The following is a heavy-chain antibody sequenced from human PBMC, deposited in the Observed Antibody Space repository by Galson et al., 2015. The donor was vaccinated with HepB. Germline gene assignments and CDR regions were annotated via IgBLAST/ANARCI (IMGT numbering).Heavy chain of an antibody. CDR3: ARGLAAAGYFGI. J-gene: IGHJ3*02. CDR2: MDPNSGNT. D-gene: IGHD6-13*01. Sequence: SVKVSGQASGYTFTSSDVNGVRQAPGQGLEWVGWMDPNSGNTGYAQEFQGRVTMTRNTSIGTAYMEPSSLRSEDTAVYYCARGLAAAGYFGIWGQGTMVTVSS. CDR1: GYTFTSSD. V-gene: IGHV1-8*01.